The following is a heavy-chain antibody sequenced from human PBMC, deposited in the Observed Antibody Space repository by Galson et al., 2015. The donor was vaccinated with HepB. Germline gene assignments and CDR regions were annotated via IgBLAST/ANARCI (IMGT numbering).Heavy chain of an antibody. Sequence: ETLSLTCAVYGGSFSGYYWSWIRQPPGKGLEWIGEINHSGSTNYNPSLKSRVTISVDTSKNQFSLKLSSVTAADTAVYYCARGPYYYGSGIPRGWFDPWGQGTLVTVSS. D-gene: IGHD3-10*01. J-gene: IGHJ5*02. CDR3: ARGPYYYGSGIPRGWFDP. CDR1: GGSFSGYY. V-gene: IGHV4-34*01. CDR2: INHSGST.